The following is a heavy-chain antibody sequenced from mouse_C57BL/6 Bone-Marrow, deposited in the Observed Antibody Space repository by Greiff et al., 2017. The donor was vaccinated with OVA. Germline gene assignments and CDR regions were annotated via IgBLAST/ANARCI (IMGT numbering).Heavy chain of an antibody. CDR1: GYTFTRYW. J-gene: IGHJ3*01. Sequence: VQLQPSGPVLARPGASVKMSCKPSGYTFTRYWMHWVKQRPGQGLEWIVAIYPGNSDTSYNQQFTGKAKLTAVTSASTAYMELSSLTNEDSAVEYCTVPYDGYYGAYWGQGTLVTVSA. D-gene: IGHD2-3*01. CDR3: TVPYDGYYGAY. V-gene: IGHV1-5*01. CDR2: IYPGNSDT.